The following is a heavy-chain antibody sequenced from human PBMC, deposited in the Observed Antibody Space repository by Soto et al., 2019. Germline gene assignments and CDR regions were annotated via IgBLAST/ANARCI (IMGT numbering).Heavy chain of an antibody. D-gene: IGHD3-22*01. J-gene: IGHJ4*02. CDR1: GYSFAGYW. CDR2: IDPSDSQT. Sequence: GESLKISCMGSGYSFAGYWITWVRQKPGKGLEWMGRIDPSDSQTYYSPSFRGHVTISATKSITTVFLQWSSLRASDTAMYYCARQIYDSDTGPNFQYYFESWGQGTPVTVSS. V-gene: IGHV5-10-1*01. CDR3: ARQIYDSDTGPNFQYYFES.